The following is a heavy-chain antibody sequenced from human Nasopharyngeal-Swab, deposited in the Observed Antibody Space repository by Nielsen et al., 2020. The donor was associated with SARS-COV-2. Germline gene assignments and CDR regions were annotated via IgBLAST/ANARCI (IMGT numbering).Heavy chain of an antibody. V-gene: IGHV3-30*02. D-gene: IGHD6-19*01. Sequence: GESLKISCTASGFNFSDYGMHWVRQAPGNGLEWVAVVWHDGNNKYHAESVKGRFTISRDNSKNTMYLQMNSLRAEDTAVYYCAKDTSGWYLDYWGQGTLVTVSS. J-gene: IGHJ4*02. CDR3: AKDTSGWYLDY. CDR1: GFNFSDYG. CDR2: VWHDGNNK.